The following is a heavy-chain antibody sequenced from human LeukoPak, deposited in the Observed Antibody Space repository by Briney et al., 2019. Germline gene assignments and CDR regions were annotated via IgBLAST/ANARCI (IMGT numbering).Heavy chain of an antibody. CDR1: GYTFTSYG. J-gene: IGHJ6*03. Sequence: SVKVSCKASGYTFTSYGISWVRQAPGQGLEWMGGIIPIFGTANYAQKFQGRVTITTDESTSTAYMELSSLRSEDTAVYYCARVSWAAAGIASYYYYYMDVWGQGTTVTVSS. D-gene: IGHD6-13*01. V-gene: IGHV1-69*05. CDR2: IIPIFGTA. CDR3: ARVSWAAAGIASYYYYYMDV.